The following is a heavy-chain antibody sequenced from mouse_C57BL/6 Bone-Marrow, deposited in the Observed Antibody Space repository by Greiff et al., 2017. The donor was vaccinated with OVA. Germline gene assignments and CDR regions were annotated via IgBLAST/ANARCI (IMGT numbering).Heavy chain of an antibody. CDR3: ARGDYGNYPYWYFDV. CDR1: GYTFTSYG. D-gene: IGHD2-1*01. J-gene: IGHJ1*03. V-gene: IGHV1-81*01. CDR2: IYPRSGNT. Sequence: QLQQSGAELARPGASVKLSCKASGYTFTSYGISWVKQRTGQGLEWIGEIYPRSGNTYYNEKFKGKATLTADKSSSTAYMELRSLTSEDSAVYFCARGDYGNYPYWYFDVWGTGTTVTVSS.